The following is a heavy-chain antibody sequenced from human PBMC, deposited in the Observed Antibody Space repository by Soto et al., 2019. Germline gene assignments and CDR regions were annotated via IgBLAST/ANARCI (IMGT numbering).Heavy chain of an antibody. CDR1: GYTFTSYG. V-gene: IGHV1-18*01. Sequence: ASVKVSCKASGYTFTSYGISWVRQAPGQGLEWMGWVSAYNGDTNYAQNFQGRVTMTTDTSTSTAYMDLRSLRSDDTATYYCARYRGYCANGVCFRYDYWGQGTXVTVSS. CDR3: ARYRGYCANGVCFRYDY. CDR2: VSAYNGDT. J-gene: IGHJ4*02. D-gene: IGHD2-8*01.